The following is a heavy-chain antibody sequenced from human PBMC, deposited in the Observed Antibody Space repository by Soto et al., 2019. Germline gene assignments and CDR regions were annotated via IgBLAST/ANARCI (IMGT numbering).Heavy chain of an antibody. V-gene: IGHV4-4*02. CDR1: GDSVSNGNW. CDR3: ATRTSVFGIVTFY. CDR2: IHQSGDT. J-gene: IGHJ4*02. D-gene: IGHD3-16*01. Sequence: QVQLKESGPGLVTPWGTLSLTCAVSGDSVSNGNWWCWVRQPPGRGLEWVGEIHQSGDTNYNPSLKSRVTGSADRANNQYSPRPNSVAAADPALYYCATRTSVFGIVTFYRGQGILVTVSS.